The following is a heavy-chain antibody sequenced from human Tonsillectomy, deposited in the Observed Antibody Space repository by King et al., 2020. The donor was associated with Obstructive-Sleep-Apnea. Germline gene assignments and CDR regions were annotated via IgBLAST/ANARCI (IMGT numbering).Heavy chain of an antibody. V-gene: IGHV3-66*01. Sequence: VQLVESGGGLVQPGGSLRLSCAASGFSVSSNYMNWVRQAPGKGLEWVAIIYSGGSTDYADSVKGRLTISRDDSNNTLYLQMKSLRGEDTAVYYCVRDYYGSGSYYDDAFDIWGQGTMVTVSS. CDR2: IYSGGST. J-gene: IGHJ3*02. D-gene: IGHD3-10*01. CDR3: VRDYYGSGSYYDDAFDI. CDR1: GFSVSSNY.